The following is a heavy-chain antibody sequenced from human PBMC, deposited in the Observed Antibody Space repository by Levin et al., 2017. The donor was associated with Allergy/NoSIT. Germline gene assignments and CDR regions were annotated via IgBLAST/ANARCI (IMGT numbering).Heavy chain of an antibody. J-gene: IGHJ4*02. D-gene: IGHD1-26*01. CDR3: ARALIVGATSGGDY. CDR1: GFTFSSYW. Sequence: PGGSLRLSCAASGFTFSSYWMHWVRQAPGKGLVWVSRINSDGSNKNYADSVKGRFTISGDNAKNTLYLQMNSLRAEDTAVYYCARALIVGATSGGDYWGQGILVTVSS. CDR2: INSDGSNK. V-gene: IGHV3-74*01.